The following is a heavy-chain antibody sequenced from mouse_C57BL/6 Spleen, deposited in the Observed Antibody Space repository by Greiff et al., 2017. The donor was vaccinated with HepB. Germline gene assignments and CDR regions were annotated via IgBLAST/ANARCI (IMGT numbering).Heavy chain of an antibody. D-gene: IGHD1-1*01. V-gene: IGHV1-59*01. CDR1: GYTFTSYW. J-gene: IGHJ1*03. CDR2: IDPSDSYT. Sequence: VQLQQPGAELVRPGPSVKLSCKASGYTFTSYWMHWVKQRPGQGLEWIGVIDPSDSYTNYNQKFKGKATLTVDTSSSTAYMQLSSLTSEDSAVYYCARFYYGSSYVEYFDVWGTGTTVTVSS. CDR3: ARFYYGSSYVEYFDV.